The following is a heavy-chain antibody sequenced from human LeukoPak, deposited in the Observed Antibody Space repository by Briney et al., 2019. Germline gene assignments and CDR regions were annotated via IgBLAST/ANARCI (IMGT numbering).Heavy chain of an antibody. Sequence: GVSLRLSCAASGFTFSSYWMHWVRQAPGKGLVWVSRINSDGSSTSYADSVKGRFTISRDNAKNTLYLQMNSLRAEDTAVYYCARVSSSGWYRELDYWGQGILVTVSS. V-gene: IGHV3-74*01. J-gene: IGHJ4*02. CDR3: ARVSSSGWYRELDY. CDR2: INSDGSST. D-gene: IGHD6-19*01. CDR1: GFTFSSYW.